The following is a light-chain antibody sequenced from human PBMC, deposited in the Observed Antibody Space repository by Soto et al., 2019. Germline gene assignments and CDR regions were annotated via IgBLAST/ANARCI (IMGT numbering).Light chain of an antibody. CDR2: EVS. V-gene: IGLV2-14*01. CDR1: SSDIGRYNY. J-gene: IGLJ2*01. CDR3: ASYTTRTSVV. Sequence: QSVLTQPASVSGSPGQSITISCTGTSSDIGRYNYVSWYQQYPGKAPKLIIFEVSIRPSGFSNRFSGSKSGTTASLTISGLQIEDEADYYCASYTTRTSVVFGGGTKLTAL.